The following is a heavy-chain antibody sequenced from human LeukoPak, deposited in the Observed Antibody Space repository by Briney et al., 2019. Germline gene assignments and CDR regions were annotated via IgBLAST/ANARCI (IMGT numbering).Heavy chain of an antibody. CDR2: MNPNSGNT. J-gene: IGHJ6*03. V-gene: IGHV1-8*01. CDR1: GYTFTNFD. CDR3: ARGPQWRGDSYYMDV. Sequence: ASAKVSCKGSGYTFTNFDINWVRHATGQGLEWMGWMNPNSGNTGSAQKLQGRVTMTMNTSISTAYIELSSLRSEDTAVYYCARGPQWRGDSYYMDVWGRGTTVTVSS. D-gene: IGHD6-19*01.